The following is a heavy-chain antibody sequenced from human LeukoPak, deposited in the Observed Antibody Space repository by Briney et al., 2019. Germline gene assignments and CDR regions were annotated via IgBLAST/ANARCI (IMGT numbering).Heavy chain of an antibody. Sequence: ASVKVSCKASGYTFTSYDINWVRQATGQGLEWMGWMNPNSGNTGYAQKFQGRVTMTRNTSISTAYMELSSLRSEDTAVYYCARGLGRAIFGVVIPRTYYFDYWGRGTLVTVSS. J-gene: IGHJ4*02. CDR1: GYTFTSYD. CDR3: ARGLGRAIFGVVIPRTYYFDY. CDR2: MNPNSGNT. V-gene: IGHV1-8*01. D-gene: IGHD3-3*01.